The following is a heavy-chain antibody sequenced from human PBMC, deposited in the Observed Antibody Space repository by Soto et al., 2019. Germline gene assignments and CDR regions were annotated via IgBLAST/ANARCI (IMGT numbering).Heavy chain of an antibody. V-gene: IGHV1-18*04. J-gene: IGHJ4*02. CDR1: GYTFTRHA. D-gene: IGHD2-21*02. Sequence: QVQLVQSGAEVKKPGASVKVSCKASGYTFTRHAITWVRQAPGQGLEWMGWISPYNDDTNYSRKFQGRVTMTRDTSTRTAYMELRNLKSDDTAVYYCAGDLSDSSFDSWGQGTLVTVSS. CDR3: AGDLSDSSFDS. CDR2: ISPYNDDT.